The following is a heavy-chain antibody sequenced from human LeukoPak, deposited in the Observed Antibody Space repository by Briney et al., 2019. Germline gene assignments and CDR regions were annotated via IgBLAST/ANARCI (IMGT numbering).Heavy chain of an antibody. D-gene: IGHD4-11*01. J-gene: IGHJ4*02. CDR2: ISYDGSNK. CDR3: ARAPESLRRGPFDY. V-gene: IGHV3-30*03. CDR1: GFTFSNYG. Sequence: PGGSLRLSCIASGFTFSNYGLHWVRQAPGKGLEWVAVISYDGSNKYYADSVKGRFTISRDNSKNTLYLQMNSLRAEDTAVYYCARAPESLRRGPFDYWGQGTLVTVSS.